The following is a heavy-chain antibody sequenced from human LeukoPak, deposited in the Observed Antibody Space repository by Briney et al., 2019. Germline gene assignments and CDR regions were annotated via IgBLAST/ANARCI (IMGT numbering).Heavy chain of an antibody. V-gene: IGHV3-23*01. CDR1: GFTFSSYA. J-gene: IGHJ4*02. CDR3: AKDLEYSSSSGGDY. Sequence: RPGGSLRLSCAASGFTFSSYAMSWVRQAPGKGLEWVSAISGSGGSTYYADSVKGRFTNSRDNSKNTLYLQMNSLRAEDTAVYYCAKDLEYSSSSGGDYWGQGTLVTVSS. CDR2: ISGSGGST. D-gene: IGHD6-6*01.